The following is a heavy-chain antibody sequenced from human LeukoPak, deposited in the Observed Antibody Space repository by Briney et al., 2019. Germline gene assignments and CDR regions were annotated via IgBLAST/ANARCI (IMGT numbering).Heavy chain of an antibody. J-gene: IGHJ4*02. CDR2: NNESGGT. Sequence: SETLSLTCAVYGGSFSGYYWSWIRQSPGKGLEWIGENNESGGTNYNPSLKSRVTISVDTSKNQFSLKLSSVTAADTAVYYCARGRSGWLAFDYWGQGILVTVSS. D-gene: IGHD6-19*01. V-gene: IGHV4-34*01. CDR3: ARGRSGWLAFDY. CDR1: GGSFSGYY.